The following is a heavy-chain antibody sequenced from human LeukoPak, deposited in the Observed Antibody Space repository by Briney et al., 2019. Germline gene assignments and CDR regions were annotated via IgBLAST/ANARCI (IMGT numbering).Heavy chain of an antibody. Sequence: GGSLRLSCAASGFTFSSYWMSWVRQAPGKGLEWVANIKQDGSEKYYVDSVKGRFTISRDNAKNSLYLQMNSLRAEDTAVYYCASSYHYYDSNMDVWGKGTTVTISS. J-gene: IGHJ6*03. CDR1: GFTFSSYW. D-gene: IGHD3-22*01. V-gene: IGHV3-7*01. CDR2: IKQDGSEK. CDR3: ASSYHYYDSNMDV.